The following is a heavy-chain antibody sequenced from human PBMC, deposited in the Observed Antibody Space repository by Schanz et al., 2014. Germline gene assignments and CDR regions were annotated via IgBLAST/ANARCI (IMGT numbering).Heavy chain of an antibody. J-gene: IGHJ6*02. CDR3: ARDSLRGATGGYGMDV. D-gene: IGHD2-8*02. V-gene: IGHV4-34*02. Sequence: QVQLQQWGAGLLKPSETLSLTCAVYGGSFSSNYWSWIRQPPGKGLEWIAEINHGGSTNYNPSLKSRVTISVDTSKNQFSLKVRSVTAADTAVYYCARDSLRGATGGYGMDVWGQGTTVTVSS. CDR2: INHGGST. CDR1: GGSFSSNY.